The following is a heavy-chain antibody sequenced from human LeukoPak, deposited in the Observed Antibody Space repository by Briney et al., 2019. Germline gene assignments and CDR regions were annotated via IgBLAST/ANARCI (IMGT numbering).Heavy chain of an antibody. CDR2: IIPIFGTA. CDR1: GGTFSSYA. CDR3: ARDLIAARRTFDY. V-gene: IGHV1-69*05. J-gene: IGHJ4*02. D-gene: IGHD6-6*01. Sequence: SVKVSCKASGGTFSSYAISWVRQAPGQGLEWMGGIIPIFGTANYAQKFQGRVTMTRDTSTSTVYMELSSLRSEDTAVYYCARDLIAARRTFDYWGQGTLVTVSS.